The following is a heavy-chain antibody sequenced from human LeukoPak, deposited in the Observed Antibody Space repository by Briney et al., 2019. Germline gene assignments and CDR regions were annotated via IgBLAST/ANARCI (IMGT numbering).Heavy chain of an antibody. J-gene: IGHJ3*02. CDR3: ARVGRITIFGVPTGDAFDI. D-gene: IGHD3-3*01. V-gene: IGHV1-18*01. CDR2: ISAYNGNT. Sequence: ASVKVSCKASGYTFTSYGISWVRQAPGQGLEWMGWISAYNGNTNYAQKLQGRVTMTTDTSTSTAYMELRSLGSDDTAVYYCARVGRITIFGVPTGDAFDIWGQGTMVTVSS. CDR1: GYTFTSYG.